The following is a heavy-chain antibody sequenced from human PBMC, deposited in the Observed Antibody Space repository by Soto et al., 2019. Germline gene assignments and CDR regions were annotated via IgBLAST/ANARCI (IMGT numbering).Heavy chain of an antibody. CDR3: ARDVGTEQQLLDYYYMDV. V-gene: IGHV3-33*01. Sequence: GGSLRLSCAASGFTFSSYGMHWVRQAPGKGLEWVAVIWYDGSNKYYADSVKGRFTISRDNSKNTLYLQMNSLRAEDTAVYYCARDVGTEQQLLDYYYMDVWGKGTTVTVSS. J-gene: IGHJ6*03. CDR2: IWYDGSNK. CDR1: GFTFSSYG. D-gene: IGHD6-13*01.